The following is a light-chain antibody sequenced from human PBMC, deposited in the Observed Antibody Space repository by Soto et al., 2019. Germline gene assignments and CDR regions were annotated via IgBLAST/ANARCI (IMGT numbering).Light chain of an antibody. CDR2: DVS. CDR3: CSYTTSSHVV. Sequence: QSTLTQPASVSGSPGQSITISCTGTSSDVGAYNYVSWYQHHPGKAPKLFIYDVSNRPSGVSNRFSGSKSGNTASLTISGLQAEDEADYYCCSYTTSSHVVFGGGTKLTVL. V-gene: IGLV2-14*03. J-gene: IGLJ2*01. CDR1: SSDVGAYNY.